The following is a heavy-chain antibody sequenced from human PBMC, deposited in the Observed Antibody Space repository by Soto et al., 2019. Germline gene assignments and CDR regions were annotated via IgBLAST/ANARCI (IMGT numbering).Heavy chain of an antibody. CDR3: ARVERGAAAGTNWFDP. CDR1: GGSISSSSYY. V-gene: IGHV4-39*01. CDR2: IYYSGST. D-gene: IGHD6-13*01. Sequence: QLQLQESGPGLVKPSETLSLTCTVSGGSISSSSYYWGWIRQPPGKGLEWIGSIYYSGSTYYNPSLKRLLTISGHTSKNQFYLKLSSVAAADTAVYYCARVERGAAAGTNWFDPWGQGTLVTVSS. J-gene: IGHJ5*02.